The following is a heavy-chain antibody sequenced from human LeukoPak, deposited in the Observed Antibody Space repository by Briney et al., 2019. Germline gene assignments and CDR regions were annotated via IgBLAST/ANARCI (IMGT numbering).Heavy chain of an antibody. CDR1: GFSFSGYN. D-gene: IGHD2-8*01. V-gene: IGHV3-21*01. J-gene: IGHJ4*02. CDR2: LSASTTYT. Sequence: RESLRVSCAASGFSFSGYNMNWVRHAPGKRLEWVSSLSASTTYTYYADSVKGRFTISRDNAKNSLYLQMNSLRGEDTAVYYCARGQNGFDYWGQGTLVTVSS. CDR3: ARGQNGFDY.